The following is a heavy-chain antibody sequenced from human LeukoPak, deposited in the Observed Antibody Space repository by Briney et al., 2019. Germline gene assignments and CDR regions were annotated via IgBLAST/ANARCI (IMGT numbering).Heavy chain of an antibody. V-gene: IGHV4-59*08. CDR2: IYYSGST. CDR3: ARKVRSSLYNWFDP. Sequence: PSETLSLTCTVSGGSISDYHWNWLRQPPGKTLEWIGSIYYSGSTSYNPSLTSRVTISVDTSKNQFSLNLNSVTAADTAVYYCARKVRSSLYNWFDPWGQGTLVTVSS. J-gene: IGHJ5*02. D-gene: IGHD6-6*01. CDR1: GGSISDYH.